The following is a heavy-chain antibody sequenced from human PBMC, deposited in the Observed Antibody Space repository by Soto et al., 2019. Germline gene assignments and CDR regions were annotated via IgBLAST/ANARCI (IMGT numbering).Heavy chain of an antibody. CDR1: GASISSGGSS. CDR2: IYHSGIT. D-gene: IGHD3-10*01. V-gene: IGHV4-30-2*01. J-gene: IGHJ6*02. CDR3: ARGLAVRGSYGLDV. Sequence: QLQLQESGSGLVKPSQTLSLTCAVSGASISSGGSSWSWIRQAPGTGLEWIGYIYHSGITNYNPSLKCRVTISVDKSPNQFSLSLSFVTAADTAVYYCARGLAVRGSYGLDVWGQGTTVTVSS.